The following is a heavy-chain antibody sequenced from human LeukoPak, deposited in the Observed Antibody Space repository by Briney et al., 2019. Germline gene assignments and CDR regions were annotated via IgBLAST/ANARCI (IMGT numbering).Heavy chain of an antibody. J-gene: IGHJ6*02. CDR3: ARHFSTYSYGLDV. D-gene: IGHD3-3*02. CDR2: IKPDGSEN. CDR1: RFTFSNFW. Sequence: PGGSLRLSCAASRFTFSNFWMSWVRQAPGKGLEWVANIKPDGSENFYVDSVKGRFTISRDNAENSLYLQMNSLRPEDTAVYYCARHFSTYSYGLDVWGQGTTVTVSS. V-gene: IGHV3-7*01.